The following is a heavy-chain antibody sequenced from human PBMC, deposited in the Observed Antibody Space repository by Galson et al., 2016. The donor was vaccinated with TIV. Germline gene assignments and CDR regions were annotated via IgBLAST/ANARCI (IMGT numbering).Heavy chain of an antibody. Sequence: SLRLSCAASGFTFDDYALHWVRQAPGKGLEWVSGISWNSDIIAYADSVQGRFTISRDNAKNSLYLQMNSLRADDTASYYFVKDRWSARTNQYYDLDVWGQGTTVTVAS. D-gene: IGHD1-14*01. CDR2: ISWNSDII. CDR3: VKDRWSARTNQYYDLDV. J-gene: IGHJ6*02. V-gene: IGHV3-9*01. CDR1: GFTFDDYA.